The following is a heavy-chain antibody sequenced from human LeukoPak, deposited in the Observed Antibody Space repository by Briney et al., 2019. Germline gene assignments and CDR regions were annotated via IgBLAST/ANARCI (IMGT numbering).Heavy chain of an antibody. D-gene: IGHD6-19*01. CDR1: GFTFSDAW. J-gene: IGHJ4*02. Sequence: GGSLRLSCSASGFTFSDAWMNWVRQAPGKGLEWVSSISSSSSYIYYADSVKGRFTISRDNAKNSLYLQMNSLRAEDTAVYYCARVYSSGKLDYWGQGTLVTVSS. V-gene: IGHV3-21*01. CDR3: ARVYSSGKLDY. CDR2: ISSSSSYI.